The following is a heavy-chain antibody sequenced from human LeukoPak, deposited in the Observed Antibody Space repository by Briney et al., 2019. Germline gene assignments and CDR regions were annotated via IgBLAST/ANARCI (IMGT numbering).Heavy chain of an antibody. CDR2: IHHIGST. CDR3: ARTLPHNGGWRATFDF. CDR1: GDSSSGHSYF. D-gene: IGHD6-19*01. J-gene: IGHJ4*02. Sequence: SETLSLTCTVSGDSSSGHSYFWGWIRQPPGTGLEWVGNIHHIGSTYYNPSLKSRVAMSVDTSTGQFSLRLSSVTAADTAVYYCARTLPHNGGWRATFDFWGQGTLVTVSS. V-gene: IGHV4-39*01.